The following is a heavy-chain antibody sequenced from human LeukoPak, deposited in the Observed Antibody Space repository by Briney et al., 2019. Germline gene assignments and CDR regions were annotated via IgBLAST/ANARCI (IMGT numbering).Heavy chain of an antibody. V-gene: IGHV4-39*01. D-gene: IGHD3-3*01. Sequence: SETLSLTCTVSGGSISSSSYYWGWIRQPPGKGLEWIGSIYYSGSTYYNPSLKSRVTISVDTSKNQFSLKLSSVTAADTAVYYCASTALLRFLEWSYGWSQGTLVTVSS. CDR3: ASTALLRFLEWSYG. CDR2: IYYSGST. CDR1: GGSISSSSYY. J-gene: IGHJ4*02.